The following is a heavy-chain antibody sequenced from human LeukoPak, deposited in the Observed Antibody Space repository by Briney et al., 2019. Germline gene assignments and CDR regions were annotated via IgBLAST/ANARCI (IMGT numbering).Heavy chain of an antibody. D-gene: IGHD3-9*01. Sequence: ASVKVSCKASGYTFTDYHMHWVRQAPGQGLEWVGWINANSGGGNYAQEFQGGVTMTWDTSISTAYMELSRLRSDDTAVYYCARDRRELRYFDWFLDYWGQGTLVTVSS. CDR2: INANSGGG. J-gene: IGHJ4*02. CDR1: GYTFTDYH. V-gene: IGHV1-2*02. CDR3: ARDRRELRYFDWFLDY.